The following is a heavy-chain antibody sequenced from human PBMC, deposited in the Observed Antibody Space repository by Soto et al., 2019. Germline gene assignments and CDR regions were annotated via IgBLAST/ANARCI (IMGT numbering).Heavy chain of an antibody. CDR2: IYHRGTT. CDR1: GGSISDNNW. J-gene: IGHJ4*02. V-gene: IGHV4-4*02. Sequence: QVQLQESGPGLVKPSGALSLTCAVSGGSISDNNWLSWVRQPPGKGLEWIGKIYHRGTTNYRPSLRSRVTISTDKSKNQISLTLDSVTAADSAAYYCARHIGVTGTRGFDYWGQGILVTVSP. CDR3: ARHIGVTGTRGFDY. D-gene: IGHD6-19*01.